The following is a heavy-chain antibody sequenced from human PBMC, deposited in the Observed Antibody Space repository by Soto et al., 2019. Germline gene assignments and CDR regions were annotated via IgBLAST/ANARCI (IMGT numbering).Heavy chain of an antibody. D-gene: IGHD3-10*01. Sequence: SETLSLTCTVSGGSISSYYWSWIRQPPGKGLEWIGYIYYSGSTNYNPSLKSRVTISVDTSKNQFSLKLSSVTTADTAVYYCARVGSTTLQADSWGEGTPVTVSS. V-gene: IGHV4-59*01. CDR1: GGSISSYY. CDR2: IYYSGST. J-gene: IGHJ4*02. CDR3: ARVGSTTLQADS.